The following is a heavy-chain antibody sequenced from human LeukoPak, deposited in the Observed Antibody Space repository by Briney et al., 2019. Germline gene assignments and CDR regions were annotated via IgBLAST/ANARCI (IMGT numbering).Heavy chain of an antibody. J-gene: IGHJ5*02. CDR3: ARGGVGPTTNWFDP. D-gene: IGHD1-26*01. CDR1: GGSISGSGYY. Sequence: TPSQTLSLTCTVSGGSISGSGYYWSWIRQPPGKGLEWIGYIYHTGSTYYNPSLASRVTISVDRSKNQFSLGLTSVTAADTAVFYCARGGVGPTTNWFDPWGQGTLVTVSS. CDR2: IYHTGST. V-gene: IGHV4-30-2*01.